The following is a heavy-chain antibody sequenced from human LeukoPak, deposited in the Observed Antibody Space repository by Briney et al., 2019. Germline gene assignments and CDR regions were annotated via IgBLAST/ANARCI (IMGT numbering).Heavy chain of an antibody. CDR3: ARGSSFDGYCSAGACDAGYYDS. CDR2: INQRARS. V-gene: IGHV4-34*01. J-gene: IGHJ4*02. Sequence: AETLSPTCAVHGDSFTAYFWNWIGQGPGKPREYCGDINQRARSHYTPCPKTRVTPSVDTSKHQSSPMSTSVTAAAPALYFCARGSSFDGYCSAGACDAGYYDSWGQGTPVTVSS. D-gene: IGHD2-15*01. CDR1: GDSFTAYF.